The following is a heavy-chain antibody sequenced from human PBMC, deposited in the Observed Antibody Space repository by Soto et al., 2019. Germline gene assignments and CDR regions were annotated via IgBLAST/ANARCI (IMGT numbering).Heavy chain of an antibody. Sequence: QVQLVQSGAEVKKPGASVKVSCKASGYTFTSYAMHWVRQAPGQRLEWMGWINAGNGNTKYSQKFQGRVTITRDTSASTAYMELSSLRSEDTAVYYCARGRYCSGGSCYSADPWGQGTLVTVSS. CDR1: GYTFTSYA. CDR2: INAGNGNT. V-gene: IGHV1-3*01. CDR3: ARGRYCSGGSCYSADP. J-gene: IGHJ5*02. D-gene: IGHD2-15*01.